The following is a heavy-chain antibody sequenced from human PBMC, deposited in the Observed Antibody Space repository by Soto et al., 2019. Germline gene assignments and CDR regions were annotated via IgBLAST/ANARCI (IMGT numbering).Heavy chain of an antibody. CDR2: ISAYNGNT. D-gene: IGHD2-15*01. J-gene: IGHJ5*02. V-gene: IGHV1-18*01. CDR1: GYTFTSYG. CDR3: SRDPDIVVVVAATPNWFDP. Sequence: ASVKVSCKASGYTFTSYGISWVRQAPGQGLEWMGWISAYNGNTNYAQKHQGRVTMTTDTSTSTAFMELRSLRSDDTAVYYCSRDPDIVVVVAATPNWFDPWGQGTLVTVSS.